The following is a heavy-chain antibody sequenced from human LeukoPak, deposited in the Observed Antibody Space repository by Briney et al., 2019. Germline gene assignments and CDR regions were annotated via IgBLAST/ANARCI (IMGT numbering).Heavy chain of an antibody. CDR3: ARDATTELGTVYMDV. CDR1: GFTVSSNS. J-gene: IGHJ6*03. V-gene: IGHV3-53*01. D-gene: IGHD4-17*01. CDR2: IYSGTI. Sequence: GGSLRLSCTVSGFTVSSNSMSWVRQAPGKGLEWVSFIYSGTIHYSDSVKGRFTISRDNSKNTLYLQMNSLRVEDTAVYYCARDATTELGTVYMDVWGKGTTVTISS.